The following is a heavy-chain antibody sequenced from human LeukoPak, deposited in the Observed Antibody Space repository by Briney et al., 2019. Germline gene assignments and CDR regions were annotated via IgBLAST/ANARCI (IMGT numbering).Heavy chain of an antibody. CDR1: GGSISSSSYY. D-gene: IGHD3-22*01. J-gene: IGHJ6*03. Sequence: SETLSLTCTVSGGSISSSSYYWGWIRQTPGRGLEWIRSIYYSGSTYYNPSLKSRVTISVDTSKNQFSLKLSSVTAADTAVYYCGTEDYYDSSGPLYYMDVWGKGTKVTVCS. V-gene: IGHV4-39*01. CDR3: GTEDYYDSSGPLYYMDV. CDR2: IYYSGST.